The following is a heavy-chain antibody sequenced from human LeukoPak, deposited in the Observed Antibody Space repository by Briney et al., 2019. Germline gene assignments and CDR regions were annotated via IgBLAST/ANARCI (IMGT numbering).Heavy chain of an antibody. Sequence: SVTLSLTCTVSGGSISSYYWSWIRQPAGKGLEWIGRIYTSGSTNYNPSLKSRVTMSVDTSKNQFSLKLSSVTAADTAVYYCARGRDGYDSGASDYWGQGTLVTVSS. CDR1: GGSISSYY. CDR2: IYTSGST. V-gene: IGHV4-4*07. D-gene: IGHD5-12*01. CDR3: ARGRDGYDSGASDY. J-gene: IGHJ4*02.